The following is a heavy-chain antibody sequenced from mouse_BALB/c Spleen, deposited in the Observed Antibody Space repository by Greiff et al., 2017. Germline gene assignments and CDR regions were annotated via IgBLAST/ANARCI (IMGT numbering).Heavy chain of an antibody. CDR2: ISYSGST. D-gene: IGHD2-14*01. CDR1: GDSITSGY. CDR3: ARERHRYDYAMDY. Sequence: EVQRVESGPSLVKPSQTLSLTCSVTGDSITSGYWNWIRKFPGNKLEYMGYISYSGSTYYNPSLKSRISITRDTSKNQYYLQLNSVTTEDTATYYCARERHRYDYAMDYWGQGTSVTVSS. J-gene: IGHJ4*01. V-gene: IGHV3-8*02.